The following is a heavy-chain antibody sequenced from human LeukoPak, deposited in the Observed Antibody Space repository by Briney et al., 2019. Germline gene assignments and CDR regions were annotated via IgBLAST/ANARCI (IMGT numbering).Heavy chain of an antibody. D-gene: IGHD3-10*01. J-gene: IGHJ6*04. CDR2: INGGNGNT. Sequence: ASVKVSCKASGYTFPTFAIHWVRQAPGQRPEWMGWINGGNGNTKYSQRFQGRVTINRDTSAGTDYMELTSLRSEDTAVYYCARKRGYGSMDVWGKGTTVTVSS. CDR1: GYTFPTFA. V-gene: IGHV1-3*01. CDR3: ARKRGYGSMDV.